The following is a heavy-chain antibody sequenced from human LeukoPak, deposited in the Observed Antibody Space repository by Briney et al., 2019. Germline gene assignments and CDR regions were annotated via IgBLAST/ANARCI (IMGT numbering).Heavy chain of an antibody. J-gene: IGHJ6*03. CDR3: ARDELPGYYYYYMDV. V-gene: IGHV3-48*04. CDR2: ISSSSSTI. CDR1: GFTFSSYS. Sequence: PGGSLRLSCAASGFTFSSYSMNWVRQAPGKGLGWVSYISSSSSTIYYADSVKGRFTISRDNAKNSLYLQMNSLRAKDTAVYYCARDELPGYYYYYMDVWGKGTTVTVSS. D-gene: IGHD1-26*01.